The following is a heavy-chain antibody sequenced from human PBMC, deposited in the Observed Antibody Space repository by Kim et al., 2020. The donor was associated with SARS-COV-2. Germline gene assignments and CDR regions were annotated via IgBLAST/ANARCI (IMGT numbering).Heavy chain of an antibody. Sequence: SLKSRVTISVDTSKNQFSLKLSSVTAADTAVYYCVRESTGPAYYYYGMDVWGQWTTVTVSS. CDR3: VRESTGPAYYYYGMDV. D-gene: IGHD3-9*01. V-gene: IGHV4-39*07. J-gene: IGHJ6*02.